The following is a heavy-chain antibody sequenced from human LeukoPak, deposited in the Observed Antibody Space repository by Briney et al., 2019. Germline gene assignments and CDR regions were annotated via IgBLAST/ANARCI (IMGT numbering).Heavy chain of an antibody. CDR2: IYYSGAT. CDR3: AREDDYNAWNEYSSRDY. CDR1: GYSISSGYY. Sequence: PSETLSLTCTVSGYSISSGYYWGWVRQPPGKGLEWIASIYYSGATSYKTSLKSRLTISLDASHNQFSLKLRSVTAADTAVYYCAREDDYNAWNEYSSRDYWGQGLLVIVSS. D-gene: IGHD4-11*01. J-gene: IGHJ4*02. V-gene: IGHV4-38-2*02.